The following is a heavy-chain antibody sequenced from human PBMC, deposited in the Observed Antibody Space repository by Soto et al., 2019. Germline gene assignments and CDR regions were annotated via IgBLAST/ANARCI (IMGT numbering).Heavy chain of an antibody. Sequence: QVRLVESGGGAVQPGDSLRLSCDASGFTFSTYALHWVRQAPGKGLEWVAFISYTGANQYYADSVKGRFTVSRDNSKNIASLQMTRLKPEDSAVYYCVRHAFLYSRGAYYDHWGQGTLVTVSS. J-gene: IGHJ4*02. CDR3: VRHAFLYSRGAYYDH. CDR1: GFTFSTYA. D-gene: IGHD4-4*01. V-gene: IGHV3-30-3*01. CDR2: ISYTGANQ.